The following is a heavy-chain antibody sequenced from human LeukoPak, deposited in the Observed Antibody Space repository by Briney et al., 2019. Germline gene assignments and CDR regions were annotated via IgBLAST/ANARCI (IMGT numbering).Heavy chain of an antibody. CDR2: IYYSGST. CDR3: ARFPYSSSWYSYYYYGMGV. Sequence: PSETLSLTCTVSGGSISSYYWSWIRQPPGRGLEWIGYIYYSGSTNYNPSLKSRVTISVDTSKNQFSLKLSSVTAADTAVYYCARFPYSSSWYSYYYYGMGVWGQGTTVTVSS. D-gene: IGHD6-13*01. CDR1: GGSISSYY. V-gene: IGHV4-59*01. J-gene: IGHJ6*02.